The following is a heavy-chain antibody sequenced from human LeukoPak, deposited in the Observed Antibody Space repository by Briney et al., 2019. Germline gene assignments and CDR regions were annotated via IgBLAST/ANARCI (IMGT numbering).Heavy chain of an antibody. CDR1: GFTFSSYW. Sequence: GGFLRLSWAASGFTFSSYWMHWVRQAPGKGLVWVSRINSDGSSTSYADSVKGRFTISRDNAKNMLYLQMNRLRAEDTAVYYCARDAADYGSRYYYMDVWGKGTTVTVSS. J-gene: IGHJ6*03. CDR2: INSDGSST. V-gene: IGHV3-74*01. CDR3: ARDAADYGSRYYYMDV. D-gene: IGHD3-10*01.